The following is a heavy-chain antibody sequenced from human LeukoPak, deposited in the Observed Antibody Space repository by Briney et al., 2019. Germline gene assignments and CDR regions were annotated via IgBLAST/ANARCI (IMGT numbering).Heavy chain of an antibody. V-gene: IGHV4-30-2*01. CDR2: IYHSGST. J-gene: IGHJ4*02. CDR3: ARGLGITMVRGVAHYFDY. Sequence: SETLSLTCAVSGGSISSGGYSWSWIRQPPGQGLAWIGYIYHSGSTYYNPSLKSRVTISVDRSKNQFSLKLSSVTAADTAVYYCARGLGITMVRGVAHYFDYWGQGTLVTVSS. CDR1: GGSISSGGYS. D-gene: IGHD3-10*01.